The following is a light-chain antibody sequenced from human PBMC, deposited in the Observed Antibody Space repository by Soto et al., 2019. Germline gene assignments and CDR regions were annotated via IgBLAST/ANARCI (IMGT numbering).Light chain of an antibody. V-gene: IGKV3-20*01. Sequence: EIVLTQSPGTLSLSPGERVTLSCRASQSFINNYLAWYQQRPGQPPRLLIYGASSRATGIPDRFSGSGSGTDFTLTISRLEPEDFAVYYCQQYVSTSWTFGQGTKVDIK. CDR3: QQYVSTSWT. J-gene: IGKJ1*01. CDR2: GAS. CDR1: QSFINNY.